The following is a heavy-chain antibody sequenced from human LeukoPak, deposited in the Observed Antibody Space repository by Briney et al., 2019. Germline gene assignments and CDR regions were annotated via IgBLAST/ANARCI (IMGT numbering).Heavy chain of an antibody. CDR3: AKEWRSSGWGGDLFDY. CDR1: GFTFSSYG. J-gene: IGHJ4*02. V-gene: IGHV3-30*18. Sequence: GRSLRLSCAASGFTFSSYGMHWVRQAPGKGLEWVAVISYDGSNKYYADSVKGRFTISRDNSKNTLYLQMNSLSAEDTAVYYCAKEWRSSGWGGDLFDYWGQGTLVTVSS. CDR2: ISYDGSNK. D-gene: IGHD6-19*01.